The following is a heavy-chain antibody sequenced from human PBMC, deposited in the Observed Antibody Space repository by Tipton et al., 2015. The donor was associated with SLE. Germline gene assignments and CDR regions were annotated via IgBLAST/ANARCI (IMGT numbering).Heavy chain of an antibody. J-gene: IGHJ4*02. CDR3: APVGSAPLVPY. CDR2: ISSSSSTI. Sequence: SLRLSCAASGFTFSSYSMNWVRQAPGKGLEWVSSISSSSSTIYYADSVKGRFTISRDNSKNTLYLQMNSLRAEDTAVYYCAPVGSAPLVPYWGQGTLVTVSS. V-gene: IGHV3-48*01. D-gene: IGHD6-25*01. CDR1: GFTFSSYS.